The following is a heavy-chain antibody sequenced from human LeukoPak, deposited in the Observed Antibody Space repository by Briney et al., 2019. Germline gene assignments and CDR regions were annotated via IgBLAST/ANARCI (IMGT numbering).Heavy chain of an antibody. CDR1: GGSISSTTYY. D-gene: IGHD6-19*01. J-gene: IGHJ4*02. CDR2: ISYSGTT. Sequence: SETLSLTCTVSGGSISSTTYYWGWIRQPPGKGLEWIGTISYSGTTFYNPSLKSRVTISVDTSKNQFSLKLSSVTAADTAVYYCARRGAGSGWYYFDYWGQGTLVTVSS. CDR3: ARRGAGSGWYYFDY. V-gene: IGHV4-39*01.